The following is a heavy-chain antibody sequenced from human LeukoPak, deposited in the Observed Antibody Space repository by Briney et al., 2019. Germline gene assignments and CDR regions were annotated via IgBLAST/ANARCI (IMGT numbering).Heavy chain of an antibody. Sequence: GASVKVSCKASGYTFTTYDINWVRQAAGQGLEWMGWMNPNSGNTGNAQKFQGRVTMTRNTSISTAYMELTSLTSEDTAEYFCARIAAPGNRRLNFWGQGTLVTVSS. CDR3: ARIAAPGNRRLNF. CDR1: GYTFTTYD. D-gene: IGHD6-13*01. J-gene: IGHJ4*02. CDR2: MNPNSGNT. V-gene: IGHV1-8*01.